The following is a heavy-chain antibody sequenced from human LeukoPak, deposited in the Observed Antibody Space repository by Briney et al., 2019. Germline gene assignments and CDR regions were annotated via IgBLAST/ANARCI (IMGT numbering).Heavy chain of an antibody. V-gene: IGHV1-46*01. J-gene: IGHJ3*02. Sequence: GASVKVSCKASGYAFTTYGISWVRQAPGQGLEWMGIINPSGGSTSYAQKFQGRVTMTRDTSTSTVYMELSSLRSEDTAVYYCAREGDDSAFDIWGQGTMVTVSS. CDR3: AREGDDSAFDI. CDR1: GYAFTTYG. D-gene: IGHD1-1*01. CDR2: INPSGGST.